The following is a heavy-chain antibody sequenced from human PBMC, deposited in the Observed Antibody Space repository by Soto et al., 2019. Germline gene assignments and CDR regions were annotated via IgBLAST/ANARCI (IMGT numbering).Heavy chain of an antibody. V-gene: IGHV3-21*06. D-gene: IGHD6-19*01. Sequence: GGSLRLACEASGFTFTSDSMTLVRQAPGKWLEWVSSISSHGRDIFYADSVKGRFTISRDNAKDSLHLQMNSLTGEDSAVYYCARGAALAGKLDLWGQGTLVTVSS. CDR2: ISSHGRDI. CDR1: GFTFTSDS. J-gene: IGHJ4*02. CDR3: ARGAALAGKLDL.